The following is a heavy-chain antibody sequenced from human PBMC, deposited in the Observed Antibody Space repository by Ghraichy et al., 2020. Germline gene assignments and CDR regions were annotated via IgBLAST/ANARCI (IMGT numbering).Heavy chain of an antibody. V-gene: IGHV1-2*02. D-gene: IGHD3-22*01. J-gene: IGHJ4*02. CDR3: ARGGGSSGYYYPYYFDY. CDR1: GHTFTGYF. CDR2: INPNSGDT. Sequence: ASVKVSCKASGHTFTGYFMHWVRQAPGQGLEWMGWINPNSGDTNYAQKFEGRVTMTWDTSISTAYMELSRLRSDDTAVYYCARGGGSSGYYYPYYFDYWGQGTLVTVSS.